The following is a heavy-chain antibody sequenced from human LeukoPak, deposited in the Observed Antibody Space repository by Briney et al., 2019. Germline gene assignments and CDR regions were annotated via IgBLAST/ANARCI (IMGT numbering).Heavy chain of an antibody. CDR1: GGSFSGYY. CDR2: IDPSGNT. V-gene: IGHV4-34*01. Sequence: SETLSLTCAVYGGSFSGYYWSWIRQFPGKGLEWIGEIDPSGNTNYSPSLKSRVTISVDTSNNQFSQKLSFVTAADTAIYFCASGGGEAPSSWGQGTLVTVSS. J-gene: IGHJ4*02. D-gene: IGHD2-21*01. CDR3: ASGGGEAPSS.